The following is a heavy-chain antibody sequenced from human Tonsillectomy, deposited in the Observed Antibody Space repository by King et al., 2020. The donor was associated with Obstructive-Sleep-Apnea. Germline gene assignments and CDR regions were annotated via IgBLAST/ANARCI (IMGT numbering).Heavy chain of an antibody. CDR3: AREYCSGGSCSLAY. CDR1: GDSISGGDYY. J-gene: IGHJ4*02. CDR2: IYNSRNS. D-gene: IGHD2-15*01. Sequence: QLQESGPGLVKPLQTLSLTCTVSGDSISGGDYYWIWIRHPPGKGLELNGYIYNSRNSSYTSSPNSRVTISVDTSKNQFSLKLSSVTAADTAVYYCAREYCSGGSCSLAYWGQGTLVTVSS. V-gene: IGHV4-30-4*01.